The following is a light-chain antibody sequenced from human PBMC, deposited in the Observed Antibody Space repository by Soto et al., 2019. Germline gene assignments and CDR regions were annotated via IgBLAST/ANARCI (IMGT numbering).Light chain of an antibody. CDR3: CSYAGSNYYV. CDR2: EGS. J-gene: IGLJ1*01. V-gene: IGLV2-23*01. Sequence: QSALTQPASVSGSPGQSITISCTGTSNDVGSYNLVSWYQHHPGKAPKLMIFEGSKRPSGVSNRFSGSKSGNTASLTISGLQAEDEADFYCCSYAGSNYYVFGTGTKLNVL. CDR1: SNDVGSYNL.